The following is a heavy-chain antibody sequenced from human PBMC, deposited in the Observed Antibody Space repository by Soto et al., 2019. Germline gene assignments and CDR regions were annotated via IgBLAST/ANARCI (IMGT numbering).Heavy chain of an antibody. V-gene: IGHV1-8*01. CDR1: GYTFTSYD. CDR3: AREVVVWFDP. J-gene: IGHJ5*02. CDR2: MNPNSGNT. D-gene: IGHD2-15*01. Sequence: QVQLVQSGAEVKKPGASVKVSCKASGYTFTSYDINWVRQATGQGREWMGWMNPNSGNTGYAQKFHGRVTKTSNTSISTAYMDLSSLRSEDTAVYYCAREVVVWFDPWGQGTLVTVSS.